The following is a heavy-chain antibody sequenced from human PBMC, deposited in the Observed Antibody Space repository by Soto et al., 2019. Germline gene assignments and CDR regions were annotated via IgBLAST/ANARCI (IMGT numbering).Heavy chain of an antibody. CDR3: AAREYSYGNDAFDI. J-gene: IGHJ3*02. Sequence: QVQLVESGGGVVQSGRSLRLSCAASGFTFSSYGMHWVRQAPGKGLEWVAIISYAGSDKDYADSVKGRFTISRDNSKNTVYLQMNSLRAEDTAVYYCAAREYSYGNDAFDIWGQATMVTVSS. V-gene: IGHV3-30*03. CDR2: ISYAGSDK. CDR1: GFTFSSYG. D-gene: IGHD5-18*01.